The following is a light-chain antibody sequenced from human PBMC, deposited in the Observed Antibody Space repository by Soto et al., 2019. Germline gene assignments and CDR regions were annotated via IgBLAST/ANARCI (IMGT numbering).Light chain of an antibody. CDR3: QQYHTTPFT. J-gene: IGKJ3*01. V-gene: IGKV4-1*01. CDR1: QNILYKSKNKNY. Sequence: DIVMSQSPDSLGMSXGDSATSDXXSSQNILYKSKNKNYLAWYQQKPGQPPKLLIYWASTRESGVPDRFSGSGSGTDFTLTINGLQAEDVAVYFCQQYHTTPFTFGPGTKVDIK. CDR2: WAS.